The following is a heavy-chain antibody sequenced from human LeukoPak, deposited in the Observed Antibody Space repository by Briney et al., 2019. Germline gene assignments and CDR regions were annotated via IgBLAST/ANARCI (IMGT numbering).Heavy chain of an antibody. Sequence: GGSLRLSCAASGFTFSSYSMNWVRQAPAKGLEWVSSISSSSSYKYHADSVKGRFTISRDNAKNSLYLQMNSLRAEDTAVYYCARDRGYDYVWGSYRYTDPFDYWGQGALVTVSS. V-gene: IGHV3-21*01. CDR1: GFTFSSYS. J-gene: IGHJ4*02. CDR3: ARDRGYDYVWGSYRYTDPFDY. D-gene: IGHD3-16*02. CDR2: ISSSSSYK.